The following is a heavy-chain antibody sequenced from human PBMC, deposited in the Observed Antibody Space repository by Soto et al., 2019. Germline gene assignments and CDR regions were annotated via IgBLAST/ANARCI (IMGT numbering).Heavy chain of an antibody. D-gene: IGHD3-16*01. J-gene: IGHJ6*02. Sequence: GESLKISCKGSGYSFTSYWIGWVRQMPGKGLEWMGIIYPGDSGTRYSPSFQGQVTISADKSISTAYLQWSSLKASDTAMYYCARLWAADYYYYYGMDVWGQGTTVTVSS. CDR2: IYPGDSGT. CDR3: ARLWAADYYYYYGMDV. CDR1: GYSFTSYW. V-gene: IGHV5-51*01.